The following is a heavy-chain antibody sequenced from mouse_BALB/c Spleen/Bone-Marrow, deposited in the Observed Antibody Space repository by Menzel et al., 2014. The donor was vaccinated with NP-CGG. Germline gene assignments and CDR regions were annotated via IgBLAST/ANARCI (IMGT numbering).Heavy chain of an antibody. V-gene: IGHV1-7*01. CDR3: ARIYYYGRGY. CDR2: INPSTGYT. D-gene: IGHD1-1*01. J-gene: IGHJ2*01. CDR1: GYTFTNYW. Sequence: QVQLKESGAELAKPGASVKMSCKASGYTFTNYWMHRVKQRPGQGLEWIGYINPSTGYTEYNQKFKDKATLTADKSSSTAYMQLSSLTSEDPAVYYRARIYYYGRGYWGQGTTLTVSS.